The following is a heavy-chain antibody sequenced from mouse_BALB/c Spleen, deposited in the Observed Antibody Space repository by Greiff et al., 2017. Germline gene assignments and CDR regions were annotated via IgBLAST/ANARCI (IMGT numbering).Heavy chain of an antibody. CDR1: GFTFSSYA. CDR2: ISSGGSYT. D-gene: IGHD2-10*02. Sequence: EVQLVESGGGLVKPGGSLKLSCAASGFTFSSYAMSWVRQTPEKRLEWVATISSGGSYTYYPDSVKGRFTISRDNAKNTLYLQMSSMRSEDTAMYYCARHEGYGNYDWFAYWGQGTLVTVSA. J-gene: IGHJ3*01. CDR3: ARHEGYGNYDWFAY. V-gene: IGHV5-9-3*01.